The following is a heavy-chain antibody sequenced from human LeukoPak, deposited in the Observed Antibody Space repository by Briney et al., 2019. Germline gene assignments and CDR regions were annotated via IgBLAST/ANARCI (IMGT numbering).Heavy chain of an antibody. D-gene: IGHD3-22*01. CDR2: ISSSGGGT. J-gene: IGHJ3*02. CDR3: ATPGRWPDSALAM. V-gene: IGHV3-23*01. CDR1: GFFFSSYA. Sequence: GSLRLSCAASGFFFSSYAISWGRHPPRGGLEWVAAISSSGGGTYYADSVKGRFTISRDNSKNTLYLQMNSMRAEDTAFYYCATPGRWPDSALAMGGEGTMVPVSS.